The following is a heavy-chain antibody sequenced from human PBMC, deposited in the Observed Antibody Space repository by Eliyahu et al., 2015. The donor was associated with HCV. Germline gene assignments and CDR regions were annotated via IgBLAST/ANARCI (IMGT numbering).Heavy chain of an antibody. CDR3: STEGSSGSYYFDY. Sequence: YNPSLKSRVTISVDTSKNQFSLRLTSVTAADTAVYYFSTEGSSGSYYFDYWGQGTLVTVSS. V-gene: IGHV4-31*02. J-gene: IGHJ4*02. D-gene: IGHD3-22*01.